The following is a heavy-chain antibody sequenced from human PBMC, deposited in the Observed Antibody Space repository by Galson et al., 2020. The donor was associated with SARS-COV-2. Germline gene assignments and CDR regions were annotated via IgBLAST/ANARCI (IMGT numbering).Heavy chain of an antibody. CDR2: IYYSGST. CDR3: ARHGSSGWYGEGYFDY. V-gene: IGHV4-59*08. Sequence: SETLSLTCTVSGGSISSYYWSWIRQPPGKGLEWIGYIYYSGSTNYNPSLKSRVTISVDTSKNQFSLKLSSVTAADTAVDYCARHGSSGWYGEGYFDYWGQGTLVTVSS. J-gene: IGHJ4*02. CDR1: GGSISSYY. D-gene: IGHD6-19*01.